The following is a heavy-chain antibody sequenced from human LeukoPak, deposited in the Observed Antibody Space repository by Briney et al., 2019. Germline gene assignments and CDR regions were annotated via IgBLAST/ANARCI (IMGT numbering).Heavy chain of an antibody. CDR3: ARDYYDNTGYYPRAEYFQH. Sequence: GASVKVSCKASGYTFTGYYMHWVRQAPGQGLEWMGWINPNSGGTNYAQKFQGRVTMTRDTSISTAYMELSRLRSDDTAVYYCARDYYDNTGYYPRAEYFQHWGQGTLVTVSS. D-gene: IGHD3-22*01. J-gene: IGHJ1*01. CDR1: GYTFTGYY. V-gene: IGHV1-2*02. CDR2: INPNSGGT.